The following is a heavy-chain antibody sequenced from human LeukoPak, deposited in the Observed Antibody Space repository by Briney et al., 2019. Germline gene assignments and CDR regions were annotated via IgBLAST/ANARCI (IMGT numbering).Heavy chain of an antibody. CDR3: AKEVRYYYDSSGYPGYFDY. Sequence: PGGSLRLSCAASGFTFSSYGMHWVRQAPGKGLEWVSAISGSGGSTYYADSVKGRFTISRDNSKNTLYLQMNSLRAEDTAVYYCAKEVRYYYDSSGYPGYFDYWGQGTLVTVSS. D-gene: IGHD3-22*01. J-gene: IGHJ4*02. V-gene: IGHV3-23*01. CDR2: ISGSGGST. CDR1: GFTFSSYG.